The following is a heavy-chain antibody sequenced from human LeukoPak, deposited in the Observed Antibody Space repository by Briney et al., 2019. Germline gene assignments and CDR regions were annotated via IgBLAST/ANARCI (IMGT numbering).Heavy chain of an antibody. V-gene: IGHV1-18*01. D-gene: IGHD6-19*01. Sequence: ASVKVSCKASGYTFTSYGISWVRQAPGQGLEWMGWISAYNGNTNYAQKLQGRVTMTTDTSTSTAYMELSSLRSEDTAVYYCAREAGVAGTFVYFDYWGQGTLVTVSS. J-gene: IGHJ4*02. CDR1: GYTFTSYG. CDR2: ISAYNGNT. CDR3: AREAGVAGTFVYFDY.